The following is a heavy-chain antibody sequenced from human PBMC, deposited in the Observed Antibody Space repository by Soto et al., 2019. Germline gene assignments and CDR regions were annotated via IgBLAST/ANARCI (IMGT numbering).Heavy chain of an antibody. CDR1: GFSLSTSGVG. J-gene: IGHJ5*02. CDR2: IYWDDDK. CDR3: AHRLTYYDFWSGTPSGWFDP. D-gene: IGHD3-3*01. V-gene: IGHV2-5*02. Sequence: QITLKESGPTLVKPTQTLTLTCTFSGFSLSTSGVGVGWIRQPPGKALEWLALIYWDDDKRYSPSLKSRLTNTTETSKTQVVLTMTNMDPVDTATYYCAHRLTYYDFWSGTPSGWFDPWGQGTLVTVSS.